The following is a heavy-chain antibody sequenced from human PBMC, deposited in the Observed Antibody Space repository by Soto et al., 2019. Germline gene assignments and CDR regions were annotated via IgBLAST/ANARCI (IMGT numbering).Heavy chain of an antibody. D-gene: IGHD1-26*01. CDR1: GVTFSSYA. CDR3: ARTRIVGATEGPYYFDY. V-gene: IGHV1-69*13. CDR2: IIPIFGTA. Sequence: GASVKVSCKASGVTFSSYAISWVRQAPGQGLEWMGGIIPIFGTANYAQKFQGRVTITADESTSTAYMELSSLRSEDTAVYYCARTRIVGATEGPYYFDYWGQGTLVTVSS. J-gene: IGHJ4*02.